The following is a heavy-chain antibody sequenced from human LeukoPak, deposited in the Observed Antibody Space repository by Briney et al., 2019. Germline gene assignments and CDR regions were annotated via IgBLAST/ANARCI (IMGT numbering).Heavy chain of an antibody. CDR1: GVTFSSYA. CDR3: ARAGDPGAFDI. J-gene: IGHJ3*02. Sequence: ASVKVSCKASGVTFSSYAISWVRQAPGQGLEWMGGIIPIFGTANYAQKFQGRVTITADESTSTAYMELSSLRSEDTALYYCARAGDPGAFDIWGQGTMVTVSS. D-gene: IGHD7-27*01. V-gene: IGHV1-69*13. CDR2: IIPIFGTA.